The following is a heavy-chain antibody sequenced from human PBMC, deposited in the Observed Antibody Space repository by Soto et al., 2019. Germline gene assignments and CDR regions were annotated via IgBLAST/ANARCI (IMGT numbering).Heavy chain of an antibody. CDR1: GGTFSSYA. CDR3: ATSRHYYDSSGYYHGADY. D-gene: IGHD3-22*01. J-gene: IGHJ4*02. Sequence: QVQLVQSGAEVKKPGSSVKVSCKASGGTFSSYAISWVRQAPGQGIEWMGGIIPIFGTANYAQKFQGRVTITADESTSTAYMELSSLRSEDTAVYYCATSRHYYDSSGYYHGADYWGQGTLVTVSS. V-gene: IGHV1-69*01. CDR2: IIPIFGTA.